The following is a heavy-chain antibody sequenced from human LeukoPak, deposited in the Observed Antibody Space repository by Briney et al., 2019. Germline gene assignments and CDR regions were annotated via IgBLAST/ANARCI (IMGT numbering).Heavy chain of an antibody. Sequence: GGSLRPSCAPSGFTFSSYEMNWDRQPPARGLEWVSYISSSGSTIYYADFVKGRFTISRDNAKNSLYLQMNSLRAEDTAVYYCAELGITMIGGVWGKGTTVTISS. V-gene: IGHV3-48*03. J-gene: IGHJ6*04. CDR3: AELGITMIGGV. CDR1: GFTFSSYE. CDR2: ISSSGSTI. D-gene: IGHD3-10*02.